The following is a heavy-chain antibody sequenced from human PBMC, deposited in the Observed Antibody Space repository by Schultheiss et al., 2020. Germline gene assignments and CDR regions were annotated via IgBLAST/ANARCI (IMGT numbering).Heavy chain of an antibody. CDR2: IYYSGST. D-gene: IGHD3-10*01. V-gene: IGHV4-59*08. CDR3: ARHLGSYYGSGSYYTEPVGWFDP. Sequence: SETLSLTCTVSGGSISSYYWSWIRQPAGKGLEWIGYIYYSGSTYYNPSLKSRVTISVDTSKNQFSLKLSSVTAADTAVYYCARHLGSYYGSGSYYTEPVGWFDPWGQGTLVTVSS. J-gene: IGHJ5*02. CDR1: GGSISSYY.